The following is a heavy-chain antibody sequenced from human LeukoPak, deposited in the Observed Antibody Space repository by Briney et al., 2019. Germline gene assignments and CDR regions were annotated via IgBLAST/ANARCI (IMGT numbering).Heavy chain of an antibody. J-gene: IGHJ3*02. CDR2: INPSGGST. CDR3: ARGKDSSSPRNHDAFDI. D-gene: IGHD6-13*01. V-gene: IGHV1-46*01. CDR1: GYTFTSYY. Sequence: ASVKVSCKASGYTFTSYYMHWVRQAPGQGLEWMGIINPSGGSTSYAQKFQGRVTMTRDTSTSTVYMELSSLRSEDTAVYCCARGKDSSSPRNHDAFDIWGQGTMVTVSS.